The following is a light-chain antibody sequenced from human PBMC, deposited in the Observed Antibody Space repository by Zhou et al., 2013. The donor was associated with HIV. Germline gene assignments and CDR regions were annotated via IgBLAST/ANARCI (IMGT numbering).Light chain of an antibody. J-gene: IGKJ5*01. V-gene: IGKV3-11*01. Sequence: EIVLTQSPATLSLSPGERATLSCRASQTVASYLAWYQQKPGQAPRLLIYDASNRATGIPARFSGSGSGTDFTLTISSLEPEDFAVYYCQQRHSWPITFGQGHDWRLN. CDR3: QQRHSWPIT. CDR1: QTVASY. CDR2: DAS.